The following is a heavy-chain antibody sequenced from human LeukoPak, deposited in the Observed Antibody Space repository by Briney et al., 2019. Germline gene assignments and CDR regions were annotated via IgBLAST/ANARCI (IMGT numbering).Heavy chain of an antibody. D-gene: IGHD2-21*01. CDR1: GGSISSSNW. V-gene: IGHV4-4*02. J-gene: IGHJ6*02. CDR3: ARLVVIVYYYYGMDV. Sequence: SGTLSLTCAVSGGSISSSNWWSWARQPPGKGLEWVGEIYHSGSTNYNPSLKSRVTISVDKSKNQFSLKLSSVTAADTAVYYCARLVVIVYYYYGMDVWGQGTTVTVSS. CDR2: IYHSGST.